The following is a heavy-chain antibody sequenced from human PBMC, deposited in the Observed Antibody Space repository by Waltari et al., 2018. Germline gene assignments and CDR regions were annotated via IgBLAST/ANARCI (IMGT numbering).Heavy chain of an antibody. CDR2: IKTRADGWTA. V-gene: IGHV3-15*07. CDR3: TPPPYYYYYGMDV. J-gene: IGHJ6*02. Sequence: EVQLVESGGGLVNPGGSLRLSCAASGFSFRNAWMNWVRQAPGKGLEWVGRIKTRADGWTADYAAPVRGRFTISRDDSQNTLYLQMNSLKTEDTAVYYCTPPPYYYYYGMDVWGQGTTVTVSS. CDR1: GFSFRNAW.